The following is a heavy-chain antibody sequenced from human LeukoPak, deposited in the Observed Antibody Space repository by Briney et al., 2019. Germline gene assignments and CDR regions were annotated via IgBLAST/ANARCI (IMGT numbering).Heavy chain of an antibody. CDR2: ISAYNGNT. J-gene: IGHJ6*03. Sequence: ASVKVSCKASGYTFTSYGISWVRQAPGQGLEWMGWISAYNGNTNYAQKLQGRVTMTTDTSTSTAYMELRSLRSDDTAVYYCARELAGSGYYYYYYMDVWGKGTTVTVSS. V-gene: IGHV1-18*01. D-gene: IGHD3-10*01. CDR3: ARELAGSGYYYYYYMDV. CDR1: GYTFTSYG.